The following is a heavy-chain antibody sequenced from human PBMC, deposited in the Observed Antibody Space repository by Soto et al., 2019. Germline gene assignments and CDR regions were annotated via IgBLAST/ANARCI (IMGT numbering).Heavy chain of an antibody. CDR3: GGGPWNGDPTG. Sequence: EVQLVESGGGLVQPGGSLRLSCAASGFTFSSYSMNWVRQAPGKGLEWVSYISSSSSTIYYADSVKGRFTISRDNAKKSLYPEIKTLRAGETALYYCGGGPWNGDPTGWGQGTLVTVSS. CDR1: GFTFSSYS. CDR2: ISSSSSTI. V-gene: IGHV3-48*01. J-gene: IGHJ4*02. D-gene: IGHD1-1*01.